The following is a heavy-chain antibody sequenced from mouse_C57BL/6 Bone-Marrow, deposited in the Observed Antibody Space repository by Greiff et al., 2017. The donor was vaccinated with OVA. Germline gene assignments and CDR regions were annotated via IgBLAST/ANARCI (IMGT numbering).Heavy chain of an antibody. V-gene: IGHV1-54*01. CDR2: INPGSGGT. J-gene: IGHJ3*01. D-gene: IGHD2-3*01. Sequence: VQLQQSGAELVRPGTSVKVSCKASGYAFTNYLIEWVKQRPGQGLEWIGVINPGSGGTNYNEKLKGKGTLNADKSSSTAYIQLSSLTSEYSAFYFCARLGDGYYPFAYWGQGTLVTVSA. CDR1: GYAFTNYL. CDR3: ARLGDGYYPFAY.